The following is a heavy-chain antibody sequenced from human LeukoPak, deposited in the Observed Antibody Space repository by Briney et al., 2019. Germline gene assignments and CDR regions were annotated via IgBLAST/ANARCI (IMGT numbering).Heavy chain of an antibody. V-gene: IGHV3-30*02. CDR3: AKDSSTSCHD. D-gene: IGHD2-2*01. Sequence: PGGSLRLSCAASGFTFSSYGMHWVRQAPGKGLEWVTFIRYDGSNKYYVDSVTGRFTISRDNSKNTLYLQMNSLRAEDAAVYYCAKDSSTSCHDWGQGTLVTVSS. J-gene: IGHJ4*02. CDR2: IRYDGSNK. CDR1: GFTFSSYG.